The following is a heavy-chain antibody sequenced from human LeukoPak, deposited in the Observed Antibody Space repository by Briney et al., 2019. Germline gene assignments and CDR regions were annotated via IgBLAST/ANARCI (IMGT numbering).Heavy chain of an antibody. CDR2: IKPNRGGT. D-gene: IGHD2-8*01. CDR3: AREGMVRPFY. CDR1: GYTFINYY. Sequence: ASVKVSCKASGYTFINYYIHWVRQAPGHGPEWMGWIKPNRGGTDYAQKFQGRVTMTRDTSISTAYMELSWLRSDDAAVYYCAREGMVRPFYWGEGTLVSVSS. V-gene: IGHV1-2*02. J-gene: IGHJ4*02.